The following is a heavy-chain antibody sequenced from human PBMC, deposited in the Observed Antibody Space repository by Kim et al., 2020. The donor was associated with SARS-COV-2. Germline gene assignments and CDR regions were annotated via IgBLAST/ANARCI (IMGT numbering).Heavy chain of an antibody. CDR1: GFTFKNYG. CDR2: VSDDGRSK. Sequence: GGSLRLSCAASGFTFKNYGIHWVRQSPGKGLEWVAFVSDDGRSKYYGDSVKGRFTISRDNSKNTLYLQMNSLRAEDTAVYYCAKDHRSGSYGRGASDICCQGTIVTFCS. D-gene: IGHD1-26*01. CDR3: AKDHRSGSYGRGASDI. V-gene: IGHV3-30*18. J-gene: IGHJ3*02.